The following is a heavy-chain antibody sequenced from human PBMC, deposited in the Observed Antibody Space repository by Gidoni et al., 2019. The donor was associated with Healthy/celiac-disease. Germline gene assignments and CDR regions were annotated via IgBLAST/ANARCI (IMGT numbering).Heavy chain of an antibody. CDR3: AKDTPKFHYYDSSGYYYFDY. Sequence: EVQLLESGGGLVQPGGSLSLSCAASGFTFSRYAMSWVRHAPRKGLEWVSAISGSGGSTYYADSVKGRFTISRDNSKNTLYLQMNSLRAEDTAVYYCAKDTPKFHYYDSSGYYYFDYWGQGTLVTVSS. J-gene: IGHJ4*02. D-gene: IGHD3-22*01. CDR2: ISGSGGST. CDR1: GFTFSRYA. V-gene: IGHV3-23*01.